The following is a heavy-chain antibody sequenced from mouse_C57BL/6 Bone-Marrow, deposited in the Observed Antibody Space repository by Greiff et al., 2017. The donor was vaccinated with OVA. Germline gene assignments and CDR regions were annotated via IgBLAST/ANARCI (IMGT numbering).Heavy chain of an antibody. CDR3: TRNYGSSDHWYFDV. D-gene: IGHD1-1*01. CDR2: IYPGNSDT. CDR1: GYTFTSYW. J-gene: IGHJ1*03. V-gene: IGHV1-5*01. Sequence: VQLQQSGTVLARPGASVKMSCKTSGYTFTSYWMHWVKQRPGQGLEWIGAIYPGNSDTSYNQKFKGKAKLTAVTSASTAYMELSSLTNEDSAVYYCTRNYGSSDHWYFDVWGTGTTVTVSS.